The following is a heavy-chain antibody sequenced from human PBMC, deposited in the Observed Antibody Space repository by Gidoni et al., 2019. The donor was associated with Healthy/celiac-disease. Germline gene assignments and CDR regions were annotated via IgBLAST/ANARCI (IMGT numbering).Heavy chain of an antibody. D-gene: IGHD2-15*01. CDR1: GFTVSSNY. Sequence: EVQLVESGGGLIQPGGSLRLSCAASGFTVSSNYMSWVRQAPGKGLEWVSVIYSGGSTYYADSVKGRFTISRDNSKNTLYLQMNSLRAEDTAVYYCARDLVDGGNHYYYYYGMDVWGQGTTVTVSS. V-gene: IGHV3-53*01. CDR2: IYSGGST. CDR3: ARDLVDGGNHYYYYYGMDV. J-gene: IGHJ6*02.